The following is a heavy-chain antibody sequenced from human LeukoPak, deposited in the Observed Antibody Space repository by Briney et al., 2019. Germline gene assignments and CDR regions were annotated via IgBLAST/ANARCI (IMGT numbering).Heavy chain of an antibody. J-gene: IGHJ5*02. D-gene: IGHD6-13*01. Sequence: GGSLRLSCAASGFTFNSYAMHWVRQAPGKGLEWVAVISFDGTDEYYADSVKGRFTISRDNSKNTLSLHMNSLRPEDTAVYYCARQQMVLRWFDPWGQGTLVTVSS. CDR3: ARQQMVLRWFDP. CDR1: GFTFNSYA. V-gene: IGHV3-30*14. CDR2: ISFDGTDE.